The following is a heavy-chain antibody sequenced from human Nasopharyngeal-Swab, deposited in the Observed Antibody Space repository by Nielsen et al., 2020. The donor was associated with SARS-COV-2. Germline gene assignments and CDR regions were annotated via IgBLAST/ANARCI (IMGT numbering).Heavy chain of an antibody. Sequence: GESLKISCAASGFTFSSYTMNWVRQAPGKGLEWVSSISPTSDYIYYAESVKGRFTISRDKAKNSLFLQMNSLRAEETDIYYCVRGSYGHYDSWGQGALITVSS. CDR3: VRGSYGHYDS. CDR2: ISPTSDYI. CDR1: GFTFSSYT. V-gene: IGHV3-21*06. D-gene: IGHD4-17*01. J-gene: IGHJ5*01.